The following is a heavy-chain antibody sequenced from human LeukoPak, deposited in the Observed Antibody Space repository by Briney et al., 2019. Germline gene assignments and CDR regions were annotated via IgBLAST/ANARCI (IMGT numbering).Heavy chain of an antibody. D-gene: IGHD3-22*01. V-gene: IGHV1-69*05. Sequence: SVKVSCKASGGTFSSYAISWVRQAPGQGLEWMGGIIPIFGTANYAQKFQGRVTITTDESTSAAYMKLSSLRSEDTAVYYCARAPVVITREYYYDYWGQGTLVTVSS. J-gene: IGHJ4*02. CDR1: GGTFSSYA. CDR2: IIPIFGTA. CDR3: ARAPVVITREYYYDY.